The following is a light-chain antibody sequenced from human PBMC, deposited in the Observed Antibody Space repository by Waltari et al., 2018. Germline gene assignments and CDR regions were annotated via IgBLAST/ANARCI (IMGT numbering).Light chain of an antibody. Sequence: QSVLTQPPSVSGAPGQRVTIPCTGSSPNIGAGYDVHWYQQLPGTAPKLLIYGNSNRPSGVPDRFSGSKSGTSASLAITGLQAEDEADYYCQSYDSSLSGFYVFGTGTKVTVL. V-gene: IGLV1-40*01. CDR3: QSYDSSLSGFYV. CDR2: GNS. CDR1: SPNIGAGYD. J-gene: IGLJ1*01.